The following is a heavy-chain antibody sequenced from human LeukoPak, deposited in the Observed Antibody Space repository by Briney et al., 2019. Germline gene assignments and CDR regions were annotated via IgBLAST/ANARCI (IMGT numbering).Heavy chain of an antibody. Sequence: PGGSRRLSCAASGFTFSNYWMTWVRRAPGKGLEWVANIKLDGSEKHCVDSVKGRFTISRDNAKNSLYLQMNSLRAEDTAVYYCGRGTAVIPGIDYWGQGILVTVSS. CDR2: IKLDGSEK. J-gene: IGHJ4*02. V-gene: IGHV3-7*04. D-gene: IGHD2-21*02. CDR3: GRGTAVIPGIDY. CDR1: GFTFSNYW.